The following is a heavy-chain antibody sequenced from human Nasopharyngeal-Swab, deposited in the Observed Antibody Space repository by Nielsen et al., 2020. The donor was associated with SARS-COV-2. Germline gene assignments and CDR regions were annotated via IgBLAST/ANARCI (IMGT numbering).Heavy chain of an antibody. CDR1: GGSISSYY. V-gene: IGHV4-59*01. CDR2: IYYSGST. D-gene: IGHD3-9*01. CDR3: ARISPSYYDILTGYYGYYYMDV. J-gene: IGHJ6*03. Sequence: SETLSLTCTVSGGSISSYYWSWIRQPPWKGLEWIGYIYYSGSTNYNPSLKSRVTISVDTSKNQFSLKLSSVTAADTAVYYCARISPSYYDILTGYYGYYYMDVWGKGTTVTVSS.